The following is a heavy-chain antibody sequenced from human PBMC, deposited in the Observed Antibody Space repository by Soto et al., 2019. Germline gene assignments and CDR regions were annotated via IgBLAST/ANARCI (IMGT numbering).Heavy chain of an antibody. CDR3: TRRYNCNDNYFDP. CDR1: GASISVHSYY. J-gene: IGHJ5*02. CDR2: SYYSGTT. V-gene: IGHV4-39*01. Sequence: NPSETLSLTCTVSGASISVHSYYWTWIRQPPGKGLEWIGSSYYSGTTYYNPSLKSRATISVDTSKNQFSLRLTSVTAADTAIYYCTRRYNCNDNYFDPWGPGALVTVSS. D-gene: IGHD1-20*01.